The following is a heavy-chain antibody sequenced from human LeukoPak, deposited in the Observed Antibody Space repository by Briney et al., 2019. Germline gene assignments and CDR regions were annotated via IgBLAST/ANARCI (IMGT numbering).Heavy chain of an antibody. Sequence: SETLSLTCTVSGGSISSYYWSWIRQPPGEGLEWIGYIYYSGSTNYNPFLKSRITMSLDTSKNQFSLKLSSVTAADTAVYYCARGYTYGSFDYWGQGTLVTVSS. CDR2: IYYSGST. J-gene: IGHJ4*02. CDR3: ARGYTYGSFDY. D-gene: IGHD5-18*01. CDR1: GGSISSYY. V-gene: IGHV4-59*08.